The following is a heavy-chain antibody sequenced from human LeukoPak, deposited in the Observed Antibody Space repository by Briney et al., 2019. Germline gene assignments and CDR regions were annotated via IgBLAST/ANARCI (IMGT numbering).Heavy chain of an antibody. CDR1: GGTFSSYA. V-gene: IGHV1-69*05. Sequence: ASVKVSSTASGGTFSSYAIGWVRQAPGQGPEWRGGIISLFGTANYAQKFQGRVTSTTDETTSTASMERSVLRTGGRAGYYGASTPSGGSIGYYRDLNYWGQGTLVTVSS. J-gene: IGHJ4*02. CDR3: ASTPSGGSIGYYRDLNY. CDR2: IISLFGTA. D-gene: IGHD3-22*01.